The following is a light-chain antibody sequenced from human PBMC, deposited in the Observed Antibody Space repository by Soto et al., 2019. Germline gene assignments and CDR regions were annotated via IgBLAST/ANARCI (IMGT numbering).Light chain of an antibody. CDR2: LGS. CDR1: QSLLHSNGYNY. Sequence: DIVMTQSPLSLPVTPGEPASISCRSSQSLLHSNGYNYLDWYLQKPGQSPHLLIYLGSNRASGVPDRFSGSGSGTDFTLKISRVEAEDVGVYYCMRTLQTPTFGPGTKVDIK. J-gene: IGKJ3*01. CDR3: MRTLQTPT. V-gene: IGKV2-28*01.